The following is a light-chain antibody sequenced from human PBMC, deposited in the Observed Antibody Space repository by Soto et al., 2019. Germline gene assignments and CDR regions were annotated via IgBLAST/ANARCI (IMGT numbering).Light chain of an antibody. CDR3: SSWDDRLNGQV. CDR1: SSNFGRNR. Sequence: QSVLAQPPSASAPPGQRVAIPCSGSSSNFGRNRVHWYQHLPGAAPKLLIYGNDQRPSGVPDRFSGSKSDTSASLAITGLQSDDEADYFCSSWDDRLNGQVFGGGTKLTVL. CDR2: GND. J-gene: IGLJ2*01. V-gene: IGLV1-44*01.